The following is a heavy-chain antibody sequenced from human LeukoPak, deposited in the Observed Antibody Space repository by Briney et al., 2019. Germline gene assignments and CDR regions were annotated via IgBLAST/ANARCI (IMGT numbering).Heavy chain of an antibody. D-gene: IGHD2-2*01. J-gene: IGHJ4*02. Sequence: GASVKVSCKASGYTFTSYGISWVRQAPGQGLEWMGWISAYNGNTNYAQKLQGRVTTTTDTSTSTAYMELRSLRSDDTAVYYCARDRTRVVPAAMGYWGQGTLVTVSS. CDR2: ISAYNGNT. CDR1: GYTFTSYG. V-gene: IGHV1-18*01. CDR3: ARDRTRVVPAAMGY.